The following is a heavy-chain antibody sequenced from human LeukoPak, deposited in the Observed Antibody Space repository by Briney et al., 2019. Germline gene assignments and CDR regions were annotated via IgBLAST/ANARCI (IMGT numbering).Heavy chain of an antibody. V-gene: IGHV3-23*01. J-gene: IGHJ4*02. CDR1: GFTFSSYA. Sequence: GGSLRLSCAASGFTFSSYAMSWVRQAPGKGLEWVSAISGSGGSTNYADSVKGRFTISRDNSKNTLYLEMYSLRAEDPAVYYCAKVSYHYYGSGSYVLDYWGQGTLVTVSS. CDR3: AKVSYHYYGSGSYVLDY. CDR2: ISGSGGST. D-gene: IGHD3-10*01.